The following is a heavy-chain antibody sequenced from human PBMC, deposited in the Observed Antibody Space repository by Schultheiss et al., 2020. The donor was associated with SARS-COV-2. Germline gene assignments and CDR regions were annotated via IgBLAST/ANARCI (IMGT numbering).Heavy chain of an antibody. CDR2: MRDSGSP. CDR3: ARGRPYYYDSSGYDY. CDR1: GGSISSHY. D-gene: IGHD3-22*01. Sequence: SETLSLTCTVSGGSISSHYWSWIRQPPGKRMEWIAYMRDSGSPYYNPSLKSRVTISVDTSKNQFSLKLSSVTAADTAVYYCARGRPYYYDSSGYDYWGQGTLVTVSS. J-gene: IGHJ4*02. V-gene: IGHV4-59*08.